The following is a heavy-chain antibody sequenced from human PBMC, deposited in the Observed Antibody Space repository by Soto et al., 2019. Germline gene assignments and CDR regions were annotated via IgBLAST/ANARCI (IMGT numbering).Heavy chain of an antibody. CDR1: GYSFTSYW. CDR2: IYPGDSDT. D-gene: IGHD6-25*01. CDR3: ARQYEQRNCFEP. J-gene: IGHJ5*02. V-gene: IGHV5-51*01. Sequence: GESLKVACKGSGYSFTSYWIGWVRQMPGKGLEWMGIIYPGDSDTRYSPSFQGQVTISAYKSISTAYPQWSSLKASATAMSYCARQYEQRNCFEPWGQAPVVTFYS.